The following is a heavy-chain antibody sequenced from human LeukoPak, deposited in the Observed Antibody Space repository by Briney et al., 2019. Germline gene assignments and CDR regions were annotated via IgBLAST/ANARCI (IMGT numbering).Heavy chain of an antibody. CDR3: ARVGYSSSWYGDAFDI. CDR1: GGSIYSGGYY. Sequence: SETLSLTCTVSGGSIYSGGYYWSWIRQPPGKGLEWIGSIYYSGSTYYNPSLKSRVTISVDTSKNQFSLKLSSVTAADTAVYYCARVGYSSSWYGDAFDIWGQGTMVTVSS. CDR2: IYYSGST. V-gene: IGHV4-39*07. D-gene: IGHD6-13*01. J-gene: IGHJ3*02.